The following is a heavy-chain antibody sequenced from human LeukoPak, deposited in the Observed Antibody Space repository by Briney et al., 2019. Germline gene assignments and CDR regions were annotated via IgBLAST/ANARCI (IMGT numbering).Heavy chain of an antibody. CDR2: IYPDDSDT. Sequence: GESLKISCQGSGYSFTSYWIGWVRQMPWKGLEWMGIIYPDDSDTRYSPSFQGQVTISADKSIRTAYLQWSSLKASDTAMYYCARKSYTGYDSPDYFDYWGQGTLVTVSS. V-gene: IGHV5-51*01. D-gene: IGHD5-12*01. CDR1: GYSFTSYW. J-gene: IGHJ4*02. CDR3: ARKSYTGYDSPDYFDY.